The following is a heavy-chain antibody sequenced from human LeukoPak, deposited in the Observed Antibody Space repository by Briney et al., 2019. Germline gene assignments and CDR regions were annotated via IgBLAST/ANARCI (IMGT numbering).Heavy chain of an antibody. D-gene: IGHD1-26*01. CDR1: GGSISSSSYY. J-gene: IGHJ4*02. Sequence: SETLSLTCTVSGGSISSSSYYWGWIRQPTGKGPEWIGTIYYSGSTYYNPSLKSRVTISVDTSKNQFSLKLSSVTAADTAVYYRARLHSGTYSWPYDYWGQGTLVTVSS. V-gene: IGHV4-39*01. CDR3: ARLHSGTYSWPYDY. CDR2: IYYSGST.